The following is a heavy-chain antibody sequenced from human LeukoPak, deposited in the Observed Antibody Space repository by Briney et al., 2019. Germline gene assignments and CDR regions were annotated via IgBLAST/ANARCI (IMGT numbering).Heavy chain of an antibody. CDR2: IYSGGST. J-gene: IGHJ4*02. CDR1: GFTVSSNY. D-gene: IGHD2-15*01. CDR3: AKGGSGSFVVATIFDH. V-gene: IGHV3-66*02. Sequence: PGGSLRLSCAASGFTVSSNYMSWVRQAPGKGLEWVSVIYSGGSTYYADSVKGRFTISRDNSKNTLYLQMNSLRAEDTAVYYCAKGGSGSFVVATIFDHWGQGTLVTVSS.